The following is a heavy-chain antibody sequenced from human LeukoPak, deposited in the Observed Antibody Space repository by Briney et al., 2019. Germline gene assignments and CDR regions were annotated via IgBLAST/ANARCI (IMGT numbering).Heavy chain of an antibody. V-gene: IGHV3-7*03. CDR2: INHNGNVN. D-gene: IGHD3-16*01. CDR3: ARGGGLDV. CDR1: GFTFSSYW. J-gene: IGHJ6*02. Sequence: GGSLRLSCAASGFTFSSYWMNWARQAPGEGLEWVASINHNGNVNYYVDSVKGRFTISRDNAKNSLYLQMSNLRAEDTAVYFCARGGGLDVWGQGATVTVSS.